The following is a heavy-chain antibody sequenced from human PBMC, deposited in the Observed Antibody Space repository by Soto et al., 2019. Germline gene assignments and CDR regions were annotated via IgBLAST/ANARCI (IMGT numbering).Heavy chain of an antibody. CDR1: GFTFSSYS. J-gene: IGHJ6*02. D-gene: IGHD5-12*01. Sequence: EVQLVESGGGLVQPGGSLRLSCAASGFTFSSYSMNWVRQAPWKGQEWVSYISSSSSTIYYADSVKGRFTISRDNAKNSLYLQMNSLRAEDTAVYYCARADSGYAHGYYYYGMDVWGQGTTVTVSS. CDR2: ISSSSSTI. V-gene: IGHV3-48*01. CDR3: ARADSGYAHGYYYYGMDV.